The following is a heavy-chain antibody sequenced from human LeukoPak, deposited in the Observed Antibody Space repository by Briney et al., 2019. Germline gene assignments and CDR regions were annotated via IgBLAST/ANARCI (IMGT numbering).Heavy chain of an antibody. Sequence: GGSLRLSCAASGFTFSSYWMHWVRQAPGKGLVWVSRINSDGSSTSYADSVKGRFTISRDNAKNTLYLQMNSLRAEDTAVYYCAREIEMASNNLDYWGQGTLVTVSS. J-gene: IGHJ4*02. CDR1: GFTFSSYW. V-gene: IGHV3-74*01. CDR2: INSDGSST. CDR3: AREIEMASNNLDY. D-gene: IGHD5-24*01.